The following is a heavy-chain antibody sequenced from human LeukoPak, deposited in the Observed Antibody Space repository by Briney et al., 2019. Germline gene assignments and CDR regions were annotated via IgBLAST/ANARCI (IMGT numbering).Heavy chain of an antibody. Sequence: GGSLRLSCAASGFTFSSYWMNWVRQAPGKGLEWVANIKQDGSEKYYVDSVKGRFTISRDNSKNTLYLQMNSLRAEDTAVYYCARDRYCSSTSCYTVYFQHWGQGTLVTVSS. V-gene: IGHV3-7*01. CDR3: ARDRYCSSTSCYTVYFQH. J-gene: IGHJ1*01. D-gene: IGHD2-2*02. CDR2: IKQDGSEK. CDR1: GFTFSSYW.